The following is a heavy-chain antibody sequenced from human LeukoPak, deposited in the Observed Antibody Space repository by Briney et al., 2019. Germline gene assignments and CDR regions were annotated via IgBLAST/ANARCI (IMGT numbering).Heavy chain of an antibody. CDR3: ARSRGPVVGTNYFDY. V-gene: IGHV1-2*02. D-gene: IGHD2-15*01. CDR2: NNPNGGAT. J-gene: IGHJ4*02. CDR1: GYTFTDQY. Sequence: GASVKVSCKASGYTFTDQYIHWVRQAPGQGLEWMGWNNPNGGATKYAQKFQGRVTMTRDTSISTAYMELSRLRSDDTAVYYCARSRGPVVGTNYFDYWGQGTLVTVSS.